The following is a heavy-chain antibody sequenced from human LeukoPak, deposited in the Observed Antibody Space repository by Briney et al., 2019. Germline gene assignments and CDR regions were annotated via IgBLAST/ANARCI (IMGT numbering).Heavy chain of an antibody. CDR2: IYYSGST. D-gene: IGHD6-13*01. Sequence: SETLSLTCTVSGGSISSYYWSWIRQPPGKGLEWIGYIYYSGSTNYNPPLKSRVTISVDTSKNQFSLKLSSVTAADTAVYYCARQHRNLRGYSSSWYPFYFDYWGQGTLVTVSS. CDR3: ARQHRNLRGYSSSWYPFYFDY. V-gene: IGHV4-59*08. CDR1: GGSISSYY. J-gene: IGHJ4*02.